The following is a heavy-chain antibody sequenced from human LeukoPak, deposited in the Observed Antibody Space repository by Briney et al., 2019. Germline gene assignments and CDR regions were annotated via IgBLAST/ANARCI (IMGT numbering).Heavy chain of an antibody. D-gene: IGHD6-19*01. V-gene: IGHV5-10-1*01. CDR1: GYSFTTYW. Sequence: GESLKISCKGSGYSFTTYWISWVRQMPGKGLEWMGRIDPSDSYANYSPSFQGHVTIPADKSISTAYLQWSSLKASDTAMYCCARGTSGWQDFFDHWGQGTLVTVSS. J-gene: IGHJ4*02. CDR2: IDPSDSYA. CDR3: ARGTSGWQDFFDH.